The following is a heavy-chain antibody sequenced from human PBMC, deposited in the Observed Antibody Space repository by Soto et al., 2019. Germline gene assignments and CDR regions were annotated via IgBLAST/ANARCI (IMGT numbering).Heavy chain of an antibody. J-gene: IGHJ3*02. V-gene: IGHV1-18*01. CDR3: AIDGSKWLASRYAFDI. D-gene: IGHD6-19*01. Sequence: QVQLVQSGAEVKKPGASVKVSCKASGYTFTSYGISWVRQAPGQGLEWMGWISAYNGNTNYAQKLQGRVTMTTDTSTSTAYMDLRSVRSDDTAVYYCAIDGSKWLASRYAFDIWGQGTMVTVSS. CDR2: ISAYNGNT. CDR1: GYTFTSYG.